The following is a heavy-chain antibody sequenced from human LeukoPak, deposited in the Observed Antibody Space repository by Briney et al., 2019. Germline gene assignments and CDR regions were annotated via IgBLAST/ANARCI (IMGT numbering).Heavy chain of an antibody. Sequence: VKVSCKASGYTFTGYYMHWVRQAPGQGLEWMGWINPNSGGTNYAQKFQGRVTMTRDTSISTAYMELSRLRSDDTAVYYCASGIAVAEGCFDYWGQGTLVTVSS. D-gene: IGHD6-19*01. CDR3: ASGIAVAEGCFDY. J-gene: IGHJ4*02. CDR1: GYTFTGYY. CDR2: INPNSGGT. V-gene: IGHV1-2*02.